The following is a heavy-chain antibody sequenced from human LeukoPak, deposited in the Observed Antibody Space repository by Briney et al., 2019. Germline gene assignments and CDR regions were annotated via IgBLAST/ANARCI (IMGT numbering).Heavy chain of an antibody. J-gene: IGHJ4*02. CDR1: GDSISSSSYY. V-gene: IGHV4-39*01. CDR3: ARQQYYDSSGYFPIDY. CDR2: IYYSGST. Sequence: SETLSLTCTVSGDSISSSSYYWGWIRQPPGKGLEWIGSIYYSGSTYYNPSLKSRVTISVDTSKNQFSLKLSSVTAADTAVYYCARQQYYDSSGYFPIDYWGQGTLVTVSS. D-gene: IGHD3-22*01.